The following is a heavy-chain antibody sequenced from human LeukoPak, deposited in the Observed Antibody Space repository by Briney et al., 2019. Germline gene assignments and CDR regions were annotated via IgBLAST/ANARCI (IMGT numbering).Heavy chain of an antibody. D-gene: IGHD6-13*01. CDR3: AKGAAAGTCLDY. CDR2: ISGFGVNT. Sequence: GGSLRLSCAASGFTFSTFPMGWVRQAPGKGLEWVSAISGFGVNTYYADSMKGRFTISRDNSKNTLYLQMNSLRAEDTAIYYCAKGAAAGTCLDYWGQGTLVTVSS. CDR1: GFTFSTFP. V-gene: IGHV3-23*01. J-gene: IGHJ4*02.